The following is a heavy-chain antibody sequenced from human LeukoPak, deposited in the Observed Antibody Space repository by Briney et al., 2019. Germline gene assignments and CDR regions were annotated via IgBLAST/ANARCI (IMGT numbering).Heavy chain of an antibody. V-gene: IGHV4-34*01. CDR3: ARADYYDSSGYYALGFGY. CDR1: GGSFSGYY. CDR2: INHSGST. D-gene: IGHD3-22*01. Sequence: SETLSLTCAVYGGSFSGYYWSWIRQPPGKGLEWIGEINHSGSTNYNPSLKSRVTISVDTSKNQFSLKLSSVTAADTAVYYCARADYYDSSGYYALGFGYWGQGTLVTVSS. J-gene: IGHJ4*02.